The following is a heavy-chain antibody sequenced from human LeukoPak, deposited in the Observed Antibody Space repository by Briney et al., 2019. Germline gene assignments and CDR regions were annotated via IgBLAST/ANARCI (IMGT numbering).Heavy chain of an antibody. D-gene: IGHD3-22*01. CDR2: MYHGGST. Sequence: PSETLSLTCSVSGGSVSSSTYYWGWIRQPPGKGLEWIGSMYHGGSTYYNPSLKSRVTISVDTSKNQFSLKLSSLTAADSAVYYCARATSEYYYDSSGYPEYYFDYWGQGTLVTVSS. CDR1: GGSVSSSTYY. CDR3: ARATSEYYYDSSGYPEYYFDY. J-gene: IGHJ4*02. V-gene: IGHV4-39*01.